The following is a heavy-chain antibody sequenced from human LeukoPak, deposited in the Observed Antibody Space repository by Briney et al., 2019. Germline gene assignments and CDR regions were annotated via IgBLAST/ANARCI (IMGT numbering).Heavy chain of an antibody. D-gene: IGHD5-24*01. J-gene: IGHJ4*02. CDR1: GGSISSYY. Sequence: SETLSLTCTVSGGSISSYYWSWIRQPPGKGLEWIGYIYYSGSTNYNPSLKSRVTISVDTSKNQFSLNLSSVTAADTAVYYCARGEMATIADYWGQGTLVTVSS. CDR2: IYYSGST. CDR3: ARGEMATIADY. V-gene: IGHV4-59*01.